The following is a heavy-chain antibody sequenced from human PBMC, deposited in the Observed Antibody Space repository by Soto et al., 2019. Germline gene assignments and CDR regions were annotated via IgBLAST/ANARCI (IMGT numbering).Heavy chain of an antibody. Sequence: VKGLDWIGYIYYSGSTNYNPSLKSRVTISVDTSKNQFSLKLSSVTAADTAVYYCASEMAFDQSSGPGGYYYYYGMDVWGQGTTVTVSS. CDR3: ASEMAFDQSSGPGGYYYYYGMDV. CDR2: IYYSGST. J-gene: IGHJ6*02. D-gene: IGHD3-22*01. V-gene: IGHV4-59*01.